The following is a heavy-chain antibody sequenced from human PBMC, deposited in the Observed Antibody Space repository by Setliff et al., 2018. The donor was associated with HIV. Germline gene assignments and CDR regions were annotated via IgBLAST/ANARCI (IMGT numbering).Heavy chain of an antibody. CDR3: ARSQHSSSLRYFDY. CDR1: GFTFSSYW. D-gene: IGHD6-13*01. V-gene: IGHV3-7*01. CDR2: IKQDGSEK. J-gene: IGHJ4*02. Sequence: GSLRLSCAASGFTFSSYWMSWVRQAPGKGLEWVANIKQDGSEKYYADSVKGRFTISRDDAKNSLYLHMDSLRAEDTAVYYCARSQHSSSLRYFDYWGQGTLVTVSS.